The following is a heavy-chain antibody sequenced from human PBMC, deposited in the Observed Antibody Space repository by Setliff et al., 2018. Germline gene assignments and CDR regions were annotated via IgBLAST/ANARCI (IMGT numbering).Heavy chain of an antibody. V-gene: IGHV4-39*07. Sequence: KPSETLSLTCTVSGGSISSSGYFWGWIRQPPGKGLEWIGNIYSGGSTFYNPSLKSRVTISVDTSKNQFSLKLNSVTAADTAVYYCARELDGSSYHYWGQGTQVTVSS. D-gene: IGHD6-13*01. CDR1: GGSISSSGYF. CDR3: ARELDGSSYHY. CDR2: IYSGGST. J-gene: IGHJ4*02.